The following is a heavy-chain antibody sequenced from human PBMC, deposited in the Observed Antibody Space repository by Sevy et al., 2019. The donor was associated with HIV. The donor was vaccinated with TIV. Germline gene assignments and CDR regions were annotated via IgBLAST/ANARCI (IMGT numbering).Heavy chain of an antibody. CDR2: ISSSGSTL. V-gene: IGHV3-11*01. D-gene: IGHD3-3*01. Sequence: GGSLRLSCAASGFTFSDYYMSWIRQAPGKGLEWVSYISSSGSTLYYADSVKGRFTISRDNAKNSLYLQMNSLRAEDTAVYYCARDKIFGVVYYGMDVWGQGTTVTVSS. CDR3: ARDKIFGVVYYGMDV. CDR1: GFTFSDYY. J-gene: IGHJ6*02.